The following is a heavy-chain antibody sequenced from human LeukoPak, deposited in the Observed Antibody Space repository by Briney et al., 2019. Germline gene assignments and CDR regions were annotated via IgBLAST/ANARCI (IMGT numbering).Heavy chain of an antibody. D-gene: IGHD3-22*01. Sequence: PSETLSLTCTVSGGSISSYYWSWIRQPPGKGLEWIGYIYTSGSTNYNPSLKSRVTISVDTSENQFSLKLSSVTAADTAVYYCARQGDYYDSSGYYRGNAFDIWGQGTMVTVSS. J-gene: IGHJ3*02. CDR2: IYTSGST. CDR1: GGSISSYY. CDR3: ARQGDYYDSSGYYRGNAFDI. V-gene: IGHV4-4*09.